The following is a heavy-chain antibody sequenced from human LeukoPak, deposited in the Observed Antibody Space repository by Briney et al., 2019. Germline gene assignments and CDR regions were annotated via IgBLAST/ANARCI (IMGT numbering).Heavy chain of an antibody. V-gene: IGHV3-20*04. CDR1: GFTFSRFN. J-gene: IGHJ4*02. CDR3: ARVWAWGSGNYFDN. Sequence: QAGGSLRLSCVASGFTFSRFNMHWVRQAPGKGLEWVSAIRGDAGSTGYADSVKGRFTISRDNAKNSLYLQMNSLRVEDTALYYCARVWAWGSGNYFDNWGQGTLVTVSS. CDR2: IRGDAGST. D-gene: IGHD7-27*01.